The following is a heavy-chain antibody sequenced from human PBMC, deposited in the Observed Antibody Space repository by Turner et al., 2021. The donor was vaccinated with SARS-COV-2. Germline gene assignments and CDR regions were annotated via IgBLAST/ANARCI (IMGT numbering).Heavy chain of an antibody. CDR3: LGSGYSSTRDLGDAFDI. Sequence: LVRPSCSLRLYCAASRLPFNTYSLDWVRQPPGRGLELVSFMSTSDNYMSYADSAQCRFTITTDNAQKSLYLQMKSLIAEDTAVYYCLGSGYSSTRDLGDAFDIWGQGTMVTVSS. CDR1: RLPFNTYS. V-gene: IGHV3-21*01. CDR2: MSTSDNYM. J-gene: IGHJ3*02. D-gene: IGHD6-13*01.